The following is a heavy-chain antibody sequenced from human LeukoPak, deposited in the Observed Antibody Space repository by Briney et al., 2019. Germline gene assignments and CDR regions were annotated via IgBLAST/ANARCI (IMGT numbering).Heavy chain of an antibody. CDR3: AKVWTINWPTDY. D-gene: IGHD3/OR15-3a*01. CDR2: ISNSGSAI. J-gene: IGHJ4*02. Sequence: GGSLRLSCAASGFTFSTYWMSWIRQAPGKGLEWVSYISNSGSAIYYADSVKGRFTMSRDNAKTSLYLEMNSLRVEDTAVYYCAKVWTINWPTDYWGQGTLVTVSS. CDR1: GFTFSTYW. V-gene: IGHV3-11*01.